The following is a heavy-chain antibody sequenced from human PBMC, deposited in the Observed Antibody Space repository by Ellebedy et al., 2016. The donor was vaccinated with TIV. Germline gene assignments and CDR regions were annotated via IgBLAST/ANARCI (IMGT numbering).Heavy chain of an antibody. CDR3: ARGVGSLWFAERRYFDY. D-gene: IGHD3-10*01. J-gene: IGHJ4*02. CDR2: INHSGRI. V-gene: IGHV4-34*01. Sequence: SETLSLTCTVYGESFSGYYWTWIRQPPGKGLEWIGEINHSGRINYNPSLKSRVTISVDTSKYQFSLNLSSVTAADTAMYYCARGVGSLWFAERRYFDYWGQGTLVTVSS. CDR1: GESFSGYY.